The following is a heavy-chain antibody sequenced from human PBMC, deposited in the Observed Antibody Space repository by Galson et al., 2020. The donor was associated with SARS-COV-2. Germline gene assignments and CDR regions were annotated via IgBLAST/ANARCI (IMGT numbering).Heavy chain of an antibody. CDR3: VRAVKWYDDILTGFYSNYYYYMDV. V-gene: IGHV4-61*09. CDR1: GGSISGGSYF. CDR2: IYSSEIP. J-gene: IGHJ6*03. Sequence: SETLSLTCTVSGGSISGGSYFWTWIRQPAGKGLEWIGQIYSSEIPDYIPSLKSRATISVDTSKNQFSLKLSSVTAADTAVYYCVRAVKWYDDILTGFYSNYYYYMDVWGKGTTVTISS. D-gene: IGHD3-9*01.